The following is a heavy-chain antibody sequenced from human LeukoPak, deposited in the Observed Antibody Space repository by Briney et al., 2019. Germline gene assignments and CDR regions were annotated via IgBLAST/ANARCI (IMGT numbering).Heavy chain of an antibody. CDR3: ARAKALAAAGTVWFDP. J-gene: IGHJ5*02. CDR2: IYHSGST. D-gene: IGHD6-13*01. CDR1: GGSISSGGYS. Sequence: SETLSLTCAVSGGSISSGGYSWSWIRQPPGKGLEWVRYIYHSGSTYYNPSLKSRVTISVDRSKNQFSLKLSSVTAADTAVYYCARAKALAAAGTVWFDPWGQGTLVTVSS. V-gene: IGHV4-30-2*01.